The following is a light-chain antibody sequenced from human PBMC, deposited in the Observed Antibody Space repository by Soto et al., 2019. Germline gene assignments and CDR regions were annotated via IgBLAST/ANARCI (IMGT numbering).Light chain of an antibody. J-gene: IGKJ2*01. V-gene: IGKV1-39*01. CDR2: AAS. Sequence: DIQMTQSPSSLSASVGDRVTITCRASQSISSYLNWYQQKPGKAPKLLNYAASSLPTGVPFRFSGSGSGTDFTLTISSLQPEDFATYYCQQSYSTPRTFGQGTKLEIK. CDR3: QQSYSTPRT. CDR1: QSISSY.